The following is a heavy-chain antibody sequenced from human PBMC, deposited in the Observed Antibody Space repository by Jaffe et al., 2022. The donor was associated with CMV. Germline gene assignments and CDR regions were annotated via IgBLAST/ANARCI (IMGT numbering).Heavy chain of an antibody. CDR2: INYSGRI. J-gene: IGHJ6*03. CDR3: ARAAPGKYNLNSVVSYYYMDV. V-gene: IGHV4-34*01. Sequence: QVHLQQWGAGLLKPSETLSLTCVVYGGSFSDHYCSWIRQPPGKGLEWIGEINYSGRINYNPSLKSRVTLSVDASNNQFSLRLTSVTAADTAVYYCARAAPGKYNLNSVVSYYYMDVWGKGTTVTVSS. D-gene: IGHD1-7*01. CDR1: GGSFSDHY.